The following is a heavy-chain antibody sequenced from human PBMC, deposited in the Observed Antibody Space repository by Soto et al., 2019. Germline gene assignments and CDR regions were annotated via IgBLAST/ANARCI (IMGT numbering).Heavy chain of an antibody. CDR1: GYSFTSYW. CDR3: GRVRDYYYGMDV. J-gene: IGHJ6*02. Sequence: GESLKISCKGSGYSFTSYWIGWVRQMPGKGLEWMGIISPVDSETKYSPSFQGQVTISADKSISTAYLQWSSLRATDAAMYYCGRVRDYYYGMDVWGQGTTVTVSS. V-gene: IGHV5-51*01. CDR2: ISPVDSET.